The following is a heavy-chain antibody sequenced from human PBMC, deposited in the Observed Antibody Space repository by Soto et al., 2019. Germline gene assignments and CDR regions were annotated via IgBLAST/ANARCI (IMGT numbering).Heavy chain of an antibody. V-gene: IGHV5-51*01. J-gene: IGHJ6*02. CDR3: AISRYSYGMDV. D-gene: IGHD3-16*02. CDR1: GYSFTSYW. Sequence: PGESLKIXCKGSGYSFTSYWIGWVRQMPGKGLEWMGIIYPGDSDTRHSPSFQGQVTISADKSIRTAYLQWSSLEASDTAMYYCAISRYSYGMDVWGQGTTVTVSS. CDR2: IYPGDSDT.